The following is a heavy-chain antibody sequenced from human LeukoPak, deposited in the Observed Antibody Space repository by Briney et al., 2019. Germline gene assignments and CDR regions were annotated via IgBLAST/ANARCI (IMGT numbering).Heavy chain of an antibody. CDR1: GGSISSGTFY. V-gene: IGHV4-61*01. CDR3: AGGGPVDTTIVRGFEDY. CDR2: IYYSGST. J-gene: IGHJ4*02. D-gene: IGHD5-18*01. Sequence: PSETLSLTCTVSGGSISSGTFYWSWIRQPPGKGLEWIGYIYYSGSTNYNPSLKSRVTISVDTSKNQFSLKLSSVTAADTAVYYCAGGGPVDTTIVRGFEDYWGQGTLVTVSS.